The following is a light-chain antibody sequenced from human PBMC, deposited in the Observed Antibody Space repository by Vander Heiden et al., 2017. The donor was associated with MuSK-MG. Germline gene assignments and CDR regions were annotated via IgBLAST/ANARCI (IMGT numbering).Light chain of an antibody. V-gene: IGKV1-39*01. CDR3: QQRDSIPRT. CDR2: GAS. CDR1: QSISNF. J-gene: IGKJ2*02. Sequence: IQMTQSPSSMSASVGYRVTITCRASQSISNFLNWYQQKPGKAPKTLIYGASSLQSGVPSRFSGSGSGTDFTLTISKLQPEDFATYYCQQRDSIPRTFGQGTQVEIK.